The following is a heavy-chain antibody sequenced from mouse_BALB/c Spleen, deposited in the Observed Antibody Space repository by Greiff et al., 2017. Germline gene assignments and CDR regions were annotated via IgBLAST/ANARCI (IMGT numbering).Heavy chain of an antibody. CDR3: TRKGNYYGYDWFAY. Sequence: VQLQQPGAELVRPGASVKLSCKASGYTFTSYWINWVKQRPGQGLEWIGNIYPSDSYTNYNQKFKDKATLTVDKSSSTAYMQLSSPTSEDSAVYYCTRKGNYYGYDWFAYWGQGTLVTVSA. J-gene: IGHJ3*01. V-gene: IGHV1-69*02. CDR1: GYTFTSYW. D-gene: IGHD2-2*01. CDR2: IYPSDSYT.